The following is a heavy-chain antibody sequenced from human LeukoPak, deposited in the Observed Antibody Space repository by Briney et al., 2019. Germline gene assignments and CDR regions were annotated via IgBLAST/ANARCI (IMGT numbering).Heavy chain of an antibody. V-gene: IGHV4-39*01. CDR1: GGSISSSSYY. J-gene: IGHJ3*02. D-gene: IGHD1-26*01. CDR3: ARHGKGGATDAFDI. Sequence: PSETLSLTCTVSGGSISSSSYYWGWIRQPPGKGLEWTGSIYYSGSTYYNPSLKSRVTISVDTSKNQFSLKLSSVTAADTAVYYCARHGKGGATDAFDIWGQGTMVTVSS. CDR2: IYYSGST.